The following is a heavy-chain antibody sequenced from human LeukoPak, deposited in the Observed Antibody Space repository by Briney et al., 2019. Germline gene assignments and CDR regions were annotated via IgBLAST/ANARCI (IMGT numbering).Heavy chain of an antibody. CDR2: IYYSGNT. D-gene: IGHD6-19*01. J-gene: IGHJ4*02. CDR1: GGSISSSSYY. V-gene: IGHV4-39*01. Sequence: SETLSLTCTVSGGSISSSSYYWGWIRQPPGKGLEWIGTIYYSGNTYYNPSLKSRVTISVDTSKNQFSLKLSSVTATDTAVYYCARVGSTGWYLNWGQGTLVTVSS. CDR3: ARVGSTGWYLN.